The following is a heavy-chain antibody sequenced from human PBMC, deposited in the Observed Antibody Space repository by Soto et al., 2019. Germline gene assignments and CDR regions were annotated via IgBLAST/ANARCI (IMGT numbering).Heavy chain of an antibody. CDR3: AKGPAIVVVPAAMNYYYGMDV. CDR1: GFTFSSYG. CDR2: ISYDGSNK. J-gene: IGHJ6*02. V-gene: IGHV3-30*18. Sequence: GSLRLSCAASGFTFSSYGMHWVRQAPGKGLEWVAVISYDGSNKYYADSVKGRFTISRDNSKNTLYLQMNSLRAEDTAVYYCAKGPAIVVVPAAMNYYYGMDVWGQGTTVTVSS. D-gene: IGHD2-2*01.